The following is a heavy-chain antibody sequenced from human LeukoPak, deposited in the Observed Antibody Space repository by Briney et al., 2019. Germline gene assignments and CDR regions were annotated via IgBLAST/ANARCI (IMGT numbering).Heavy chain of an antibody. J-gene: IGHJ4*02. D-gene: IGHD3-22*01. CDR2: ISPFNGNT. V-gene: IGHV1-18*01. CDR3: ARSPYYYDSSGYSLPYYFDY. Sequence: GASVKVSCKASGYTFTSHGISWVRQAPGQGLEWMGWISPFNGNTNYAQKLQGRVTMTADSSTSTAYMELRSLRSDDTAVYYCARSPYYYDSSGYSLPYYFDYWGQGTLVTVSS. CDR1: GYTFTSHG.